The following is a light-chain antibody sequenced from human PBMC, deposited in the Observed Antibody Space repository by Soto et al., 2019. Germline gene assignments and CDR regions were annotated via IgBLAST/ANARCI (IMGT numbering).Light chain of an antibody. J-gene: IGKJ2*01. Sequence: EMVMTQSPATQSVSPGERASLSCRASQSIGGNLAWYQQKPGQAPRLLIYGASTRATGVPARFSGSGSRTDCTLTISSLQSEDFAIYYCQQYNNWPYTFGQGTKLEI. V-gene: IGKV3-15*01. CDR3: QQYNNWPYT. CDR1: QSIGGN. CDR2: GAS.